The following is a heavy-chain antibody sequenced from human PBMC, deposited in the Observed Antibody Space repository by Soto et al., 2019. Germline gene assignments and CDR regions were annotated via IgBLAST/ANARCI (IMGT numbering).Heavy chain of an antibody. V-gene: IGHV1-69*06. CDR1: RGTFGSCA. CDR3: ARTKAPSDAFDI. J-gene: IGHJ3*02. D-gene: IGHD6-6*01. Sequence: SVKVSWKASRGTFGSCAIRWVRQAPGQGLEWMGGIIPIFGTANYAQKFQGRVTITADKSTSTAYMELSSLRSEDTAVYYCARTKAPSDAFDIWGQGTMVTVSS. CDR2: IIPIFGTA.